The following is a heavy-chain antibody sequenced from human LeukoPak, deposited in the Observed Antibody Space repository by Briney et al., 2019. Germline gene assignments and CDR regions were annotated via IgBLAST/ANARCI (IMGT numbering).Heavy chain of an antibody. CDR3: ASLIVGATPGNWFDP. D-gene: IGHD1-26*01. CDR2: IIPILGIA. CDR1: GGTFSSYA. J-gene: IGHJ5*02. Sequence: ASVKVSCKASGGTFSSYAISWVRQAPGQGLEWMGRIIPILGIANYAQKFQGRVTITADKSTSTGYMELSSLRSEDTAVYYCASLIVGATPGNWFDPWGQGTLVTVSS. V-gene: IGHV1-69*04.